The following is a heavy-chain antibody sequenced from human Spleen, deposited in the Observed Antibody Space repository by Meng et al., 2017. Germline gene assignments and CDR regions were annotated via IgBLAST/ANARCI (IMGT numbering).Heavy chain of an antibody. CDR1: GFTFSSYA. J-gene: IGHJ4*02. V-gene: IGHV3-23*01. CDR2: ISGSGGST. CDR3: ARAYSSGWYGGY. D-gene: IGHD6-19*01. Sequence: GGSLRLSCAASGFTFSSYAMSWVRQAPGKGLEWVSAISGSGGSTYYADSVKGRFTISRDNSKNTLYLQMNSLRAEDTAVYYCARAYSSGWYGGYWGQGTLVTVSS.